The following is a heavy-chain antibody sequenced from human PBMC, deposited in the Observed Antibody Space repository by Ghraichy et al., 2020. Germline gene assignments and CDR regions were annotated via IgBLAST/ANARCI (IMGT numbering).Heavy chain of an antibody. V-gene: IGHV3-53*01. CDR3: ARDANMDYYYGMDV. Sequence: GGSLRLSCAASGFTVSSNYMSWVRQAPGKGLEWVSVIYSGGSTYYADSVKGRFTISRDNSKNTLYLQMNSLRAEDTAVYYCARDANMDYYYGMDVWGQGTTVTVSS. CDR2: IYSGGST. CDR1: GFTVSSNY. J-gene: IGHJ6*02. D-gene: IGHD2/OR15-2a*01.